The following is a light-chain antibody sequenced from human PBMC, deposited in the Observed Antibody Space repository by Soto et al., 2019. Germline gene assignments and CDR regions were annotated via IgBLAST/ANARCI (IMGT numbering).Light chain of an antibody. J-gene: IGKJ1*01. CDR1: QSLLHINAYNS. CDR2: DAS. Sequence: DMVMTQSPLSLPVSAGEPASISFRSSQSLLHINAYNSLAWYQQKPGLAPRLLIYDASYRANGIPDRFSGSGSGTDFTLTISRLEPEDFVVYYCQQYGSSSWTFGQGTKVDI. CDR3: QQYGSSSWT. V-gene: IGKV3D-20*01.